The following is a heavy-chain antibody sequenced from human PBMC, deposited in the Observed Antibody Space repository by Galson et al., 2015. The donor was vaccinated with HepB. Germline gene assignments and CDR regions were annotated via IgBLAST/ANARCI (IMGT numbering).Heavy chain of an antibody. CDR1: EFGFSDFY. CDR3: AKAAGWFDP. Sequence: LRLSCAVSEFGFSDFYMTWIRQAPGKGLEWVSYISETGTTTNYADSVKGRFTVSRDNAKKSLYLQMNSLRAEDTAMYYCAKAAGWFDPLGQGIPVTVSS. CDR2: ISETGTTT. J-gene: IGHJ5*02. V-gene: IGHV3-11*01.